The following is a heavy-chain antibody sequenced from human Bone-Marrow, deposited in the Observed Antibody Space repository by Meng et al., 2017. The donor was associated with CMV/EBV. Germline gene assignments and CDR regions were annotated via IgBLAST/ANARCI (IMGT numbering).Heavy chain of an antibody. V-gene: IGHV4-39*07. CDR3: ARVGYCSSTSCYKDIVATIKYYFDY. CDR2: IYYSGST. CDR1: GGSISSSSYY. Sequence: GSLRLSCTVSGGSISSSSYYWGWIRQPPGKGLEWIGSIYYSGSTYYNPSLKSRVTISVDTSKNQFSLKLSSVTAADTAVYYCARVGYCSSTSCYKDIVATIKYYFDYWGQGTLVTVSS. D-gene: IGHD2-2*03. J-gene: IGHJ4*02.